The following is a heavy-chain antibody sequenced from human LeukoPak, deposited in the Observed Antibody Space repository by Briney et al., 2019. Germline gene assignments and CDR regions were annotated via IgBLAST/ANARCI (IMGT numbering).Heavy chain of an antibody. CDR3: ATDLVLFGSVAYRGFDY. CDR1: GYTFTGYY. J-gene: IGHJ4*02. Sequence: ASVKVSCKASGYTFTGYYIHWVRQAPGQGLEWMGWINPNSGGTNSAQKFQGRVTMTRDTSIRTAYMELSRLRSDDTAVYYYATDLVLFGSVAYRGFDYWGQGTLVTVSS. V-gene: IGHV1-2*02. D-gene: IGHD3-10*01. CDR2: INPNSGGT.